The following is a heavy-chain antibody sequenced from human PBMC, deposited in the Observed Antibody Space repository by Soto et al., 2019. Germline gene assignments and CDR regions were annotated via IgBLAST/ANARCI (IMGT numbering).Heavy chain of an antibody. CDR1: GGSISSYY. D-gene: IGHD1-1*01. Sequence: SETLSLTCTVSGGSISSYYWSWIRQPPGKGLEWIGYIYYSGSTNYNPSLKSRVTISVDTSKNQFSLKLSSVTAADTAVYYCARDHDSAFDYWGQGTLVTVSS. V-gene: IGHV4-59*01. J-gene: IGHJ4*02. CDR2: IYYSGST. CDR3: ARDHDSAFDY.